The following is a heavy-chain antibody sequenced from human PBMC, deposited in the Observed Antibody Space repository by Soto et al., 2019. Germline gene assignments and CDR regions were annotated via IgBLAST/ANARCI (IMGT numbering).Heavy chain of an antibody. CDR3: ATGGYDYVWGSYRYPLPNGMDV. D-gene: IGHD3-16*02. V-gene: IGHV1-24*01. CDR2: FDPEDGET. J-gene: IGHJ6*02. Sequence: QVQLVQSGAEVKKPGASVKVSCKVSGYTLTELSMHWVRQAPGKGLEWMGGFDPEDGETIYAQKFQGRVTMTEDTSTDTAYMELSSLRSEDTAVYYCATGGYDYVWGSYRYPLPNGMDVWGQGTTVTVSS. CDR1: GYTLTELS.